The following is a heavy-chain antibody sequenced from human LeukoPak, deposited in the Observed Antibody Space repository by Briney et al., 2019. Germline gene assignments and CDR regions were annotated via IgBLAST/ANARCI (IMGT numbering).Heavy chain of an antibody. Sequence: GESLKISCKGSGYSFTSYWIGWVRQMPGKGLEWMGIIYPGDSDTRYSPSFQGQVTISADKSINTAYLQWSSLKASDTAMYYCARDKYCTSRSCYFDYWGQGTPVTVSS. V-gene: IGHV5-51*01. D-gene: IGHD2-2*01. CDR1: GYSFTSYW. J-gene: IGHJ4*02. CDR3: ARDKYCTSRSCYFDY. CDR2: IYPGDSDT.